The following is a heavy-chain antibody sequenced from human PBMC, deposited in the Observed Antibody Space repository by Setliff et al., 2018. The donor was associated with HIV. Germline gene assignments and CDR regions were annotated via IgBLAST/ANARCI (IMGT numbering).Heavy chain of an antibody. J-gene: IGHJ4*01. CDR2: INHSGST. D-gene: IGHD3-22*01. V-gene: IGHV4-34*01. Sequence: SETLSLTCAVYGGSFSGYYWSWIRQPPGKGLEWIGEINHSGSTNYNPSLKSRVTISVDTSKNQFSLKLTSVTAADTAVYFCARDPHYFDTSGYYSYFYFDYWGHGTLVTVSS. CDR1: GGSFSGYY. CDR3: ARDPHYFDTSGYYSYFYFDY.